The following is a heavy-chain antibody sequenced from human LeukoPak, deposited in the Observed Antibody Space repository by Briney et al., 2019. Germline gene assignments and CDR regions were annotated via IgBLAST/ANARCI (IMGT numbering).Heavy chain of an antibody. J-gene: IGHJ4*02. CDR2: IWYDGSNK. CDR1: RFTFSSYG. D-gene: IGHD5-12*01. Sequence: GGSLRLSCAASRFTFSSYGMHWVRQAPGKGLEWVAVIWYDGSNKYYADSVKGRFTISRDNSKNTLYLQMNSLRAEDTAVYYCARESGYSGYDDGYFDYWGQGTLVTVSS. CDR3: ARESGYSGYDDGYFDY. V-gene: IGHV3-33*01.